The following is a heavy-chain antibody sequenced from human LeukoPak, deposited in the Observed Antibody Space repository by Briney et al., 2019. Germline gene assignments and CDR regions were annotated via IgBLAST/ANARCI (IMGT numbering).Heavy chain of an antibody. CDR3: ARDPAISSYGDTDY. Sequence: PGGSLRLSCSASGFPFNTYAIHWVRQAPGKGLEYVAGISSNGDNTDFADSAKGRFTISRDNAKNSLYLQMNSLRAEDTAVYYCARDPAISSYGDTDYWGQGTLVTVSS. CDR2: ISSNGDNT. CDR1: GFPFNTYA. V-gene: IGHV3-64*04. D-gene: IGHD4-17*01. J-gene: IGHJ4*02.